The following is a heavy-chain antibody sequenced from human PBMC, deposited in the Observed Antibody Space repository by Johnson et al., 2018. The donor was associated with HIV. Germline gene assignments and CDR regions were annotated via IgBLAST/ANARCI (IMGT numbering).Heavy chain of an antibody. Sequence: VQLVASGGGVVQPGRSLRLSCAASGFTFSSYAMHWVRQAPGKGLASVAVIFSGGSTYSAASAHGSFTISRDNSKNTLYLQTNSLRAEDTALYYCARACRDGYTCDAFDIWGQGTMVTVYS. D-gene: IGHD5-24*01. V-gene: IGHV3-66*01. J-gene: IGHJ3*02. CDR1: GFTFSSYA. CDR3: ARACRDGYTCDAFDI. CDR2: IFSGGST.